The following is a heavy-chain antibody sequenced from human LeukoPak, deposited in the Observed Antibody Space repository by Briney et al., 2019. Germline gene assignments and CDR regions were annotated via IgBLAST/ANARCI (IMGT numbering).Heavy chain of an antibody. CDR3: ARREHYYGSGRHNPKYFQH. D-gene: IGHD3-10*01. V-gene: IGHV4-34*01. CDR2: INHSGST. J-gene: IGHJ1*01. Sequence: PSETLSLTCAVYGGSFSGYYWSWIRQPPGKGLERIGEINHSGSTNYNPSLKSRVTISVDTSKNQFSLKLSSVTAADTAVYYCARREHYYGSGRHNPKYFQHWGQGTLVTVSS. CDR1: GGSFSGYY.